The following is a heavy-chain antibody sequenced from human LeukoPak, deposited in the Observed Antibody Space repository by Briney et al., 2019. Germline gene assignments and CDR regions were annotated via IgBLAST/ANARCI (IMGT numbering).Heavy chain of an antibody. CDR2: IYSDGTT. CDR3: ARAPNWRFDH. Sequence: PTGGSLRPSCAASGFSVSSIYMNWVRQAPGKGLEWVSVIYSDGTTYYADSVKGRFTISRDDSKNTLYLHMNSLRAEDTAVYYCARAPNWRFDHWGQGTLVTVSS. CDR1: GFSVSSIY. J-gene: IGHJ4*02. V-gene: IGHV3-53*01. D-gene: IGHD1-1*01.